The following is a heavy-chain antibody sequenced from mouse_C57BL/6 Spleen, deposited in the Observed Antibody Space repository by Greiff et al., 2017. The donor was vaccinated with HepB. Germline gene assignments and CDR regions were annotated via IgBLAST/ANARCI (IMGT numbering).Heavy chain of an antibody. Sequence: QVQLQQPGAELVKPGASVKLSCKASGYTFTSYWMQWVKQRPGQGLEWIGEIDPYDGDTNYNQKFKGKATLTVDTSSSTGNMQLSRLTSEDSAVYYCARGDYGSSTFDYWGQGTTLTVSS. J-gene: IGHJ2*01. V-gene: IGHV1-50*01. CDR3: ARGDYGSSTFDY. D-gene: IGHD1-1*01. CDR2: IDPYDGDT. CDR1: GYTFTSYW.